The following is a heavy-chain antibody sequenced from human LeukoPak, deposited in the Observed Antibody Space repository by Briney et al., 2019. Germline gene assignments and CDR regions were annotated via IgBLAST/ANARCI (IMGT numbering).Heavy chain of an antibody. CDR3: AKDSRYYYVDY. Sequence: GGSLRLSCAASGFTFSSYGMHWVRQAPGKGLEWVAFIRYDGSKEYYADSVKGRFTISRDNSKNTLYLQMNCLKTEDTAVYYCAKDSRYYYVDYWGQGTLVTVSS. CDR1: GFTFSSYG. D-gene: IGHD1-14*01. V-gene: IGHV3-30*02. J-gene: IGHJ4*02. CDR2: IRYDGSKE.